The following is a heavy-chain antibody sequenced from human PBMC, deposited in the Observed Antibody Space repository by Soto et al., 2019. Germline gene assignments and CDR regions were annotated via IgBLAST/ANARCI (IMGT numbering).Heavy chain of an antibody. Sequence: GASVKVSCKSSGYTFTSYGISWARQAPGQGLEWMGWISAYNGNTNYAQKLQGRVTMTTDTSTSTAYMELRSLRSDDTAVYYCARDSLGAPALYYFDYWGQGTLVTVSS. CDR1: GYTFTSYG. J-gene: IGHJ4*02. V-gene: IGHV1-18*01. CDR2: ISAYNGNT. D-gene: IGHD1-26*01. CDR3: ARDSLGAPALYYFDY.